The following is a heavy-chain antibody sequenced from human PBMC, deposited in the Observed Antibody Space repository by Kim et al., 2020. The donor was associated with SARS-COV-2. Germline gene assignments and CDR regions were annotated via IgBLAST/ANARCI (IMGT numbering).Heavy chain of an antibody. J-gene: IGHJ6*03. CDR3: ARGTTRPGFFFYYMDT. Sequence: GGSLSLSCAASGLTVSSTYMSWIRQAPGKGLVWVSIIYAGGGTNYADSMKGRFSMSRDTSKNTLYLQMNSLRVEDTAVDYCARGTTRPGFFFYYMDTWG. CDR1: GLTVSSTY. D-gene: IGHD6-6*01. CDR2: IYAGGGT. V-gene: IGHV3-66*01.